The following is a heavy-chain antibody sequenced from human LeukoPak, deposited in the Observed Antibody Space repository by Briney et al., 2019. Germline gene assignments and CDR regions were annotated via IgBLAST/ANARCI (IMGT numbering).Heavy chain of an antibody. J-gene: IGHJ4*02. CDR1: GYTFTSYY. CDR2: INPNSGGT. CDR3: ARDVQQQLPRGFDY. D-gene: IGHD6-13*01. Sequence: GASVKVSCKASGYTFTSYYMHWVRQAPGQGLEWMGWINPNSGGTNYAQKFQGRVTMTRDTSISTAYMELSRLRSDDTAVYYCARDVQQQLPRGFDYWGQGTLVTVSS. V-gene: IGHV1-2*02.